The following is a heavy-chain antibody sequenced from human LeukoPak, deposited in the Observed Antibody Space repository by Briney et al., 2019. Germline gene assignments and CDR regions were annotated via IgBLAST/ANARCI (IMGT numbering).Heavy chain of an antibody. CDR2: INHSGST. Sequence: SETLSLTCSVYGGSFSGYYWSWIRQPPGKGLEWIGEINHSGSTNYNPSLKSRVTISVDTSKNQFSLKLSSVTAADTAVYYCARGSLRITMVRGVIIAFIFDYWGQGTLVTVSS. J-gene: IGHJ4*02. V-gene: IGHV4-34*01. CDR1: GGSFSGYY. D-gene: IGHD3-10*01. CDR3: ARGSLRITMVRGVIIAFIFDY.